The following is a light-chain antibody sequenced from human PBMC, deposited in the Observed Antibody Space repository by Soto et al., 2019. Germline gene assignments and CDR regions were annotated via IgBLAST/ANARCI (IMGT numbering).Light chain of an antibody. V-gene: IGKV3-20*01. CDR3: QQYGTSPPIT. CDR1: QSVSSSN. J-gene: IGKJ5*01. CDR2: GAS. Sequence: EIVLTQSPGTLSLSPGERATLSCRASQSVSSSNFAWYQQKPGQAPRLLIYGASGRATGTPDRFSGSGSGTDFTLTISRLGPEDFAVYYCQQYGTSPPITFGQGTRLEIK.